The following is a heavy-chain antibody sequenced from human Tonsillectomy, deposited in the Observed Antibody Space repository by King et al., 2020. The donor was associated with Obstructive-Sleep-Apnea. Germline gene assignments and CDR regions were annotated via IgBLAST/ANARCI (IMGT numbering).Heavy chain of an antibody. D-gene: IGHD2-2*03. V-gene: IGHV4-39*07. J-gene: IGHJ6*02. CDR1: GASIGSSSYY. CDR2: INYSGST. Sequence: QLQLQESGPGLVKPSETLSLTCTVSGASIGSSSYYWGWIRQPPGKGLEWIGSINYSGSTYYNPSLRSRVTISVDTSKNQLSLRLTSVTAADTAVYYCARLDIECSYLYGMDVWGQGTTVTVSS. CDR3: ARLDIECSYLYGMDV.